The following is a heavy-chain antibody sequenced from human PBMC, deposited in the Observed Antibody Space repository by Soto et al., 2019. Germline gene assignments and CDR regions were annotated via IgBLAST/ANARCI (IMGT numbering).Heavy chain of an antibody. CDR3: TTERRSPRITGTTLYYYYGMDV. Sequence: GGSLRLSCAASGFTFSNAWMNWVRQAPGKGLEWVGRIKSKTDGGTTDYAAPVKGRFTISRDDSKNTLYLQMNSLKTEDTAVYYCTTERRSPRITGTTLYYYYGMDVWGQGTTVTVSS. CDR1: GFTFSNAW. D-gene: IGHD1-7*01. CDR2: IKSKTDGGTT. V-gene: IGHV3-15*07. J-gene: IGHJ6*02.